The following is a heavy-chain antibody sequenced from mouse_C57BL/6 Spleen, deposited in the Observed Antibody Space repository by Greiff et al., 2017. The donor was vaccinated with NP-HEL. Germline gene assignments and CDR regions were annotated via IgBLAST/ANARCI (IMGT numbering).Heavy chain of an antibody. CDR2: IYPGSGNT. Sequence: VQLQQSGAELVRPGASVKLSCKASGYTFTDYYINWVKQRPGQGLEWIARIYPGSGNTYYNEKFKGKATLTAEKSSSTAYMQLSSLTSEDSAVYFCARRNPMDYWGQGTSVTVSS. CDR3: ARRNPMDY. J-gene: IGHJ4*01. CDR1: GYTFTDYY. V-gene: IGHV1-76*01.